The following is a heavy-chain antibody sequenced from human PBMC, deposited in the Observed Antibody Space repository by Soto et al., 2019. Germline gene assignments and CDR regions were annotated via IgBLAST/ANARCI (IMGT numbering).Heavy chain of an antibody. J-gene: IGHJ4*02. V-gene: IGHV4-30-4*01. Sequence: PSETLSLTCTVSGGSISSGDYYWSWIRQPPGKGLECIGYIYYSGCTYYNPSLKSRVTISVDTSKNQFSLKLSSVTAADTAVYYCASRKSSPYFDYWGQGTLVTVSS. D-gene: IGHD3-10*01. CDR1: GGSISSGDYY. CDR3: ASRKSSPYFDY. CDR2: IYYSGCT.